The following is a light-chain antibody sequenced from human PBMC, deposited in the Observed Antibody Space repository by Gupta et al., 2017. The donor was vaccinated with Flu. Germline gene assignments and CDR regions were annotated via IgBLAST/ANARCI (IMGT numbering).Light chain of an antibody. Sequence: DIQMTQSPSSLSASVGDRVTITCQASQDISNYLNWYQQKPGKAPKLLIYDASNLETGVPSRFSGSGYGTDFTFTSSSLQPEDIATYYWQQDDNLLTFGGGTKVEIK. CDR1: QDISNY. CDR3: QQDDNLLT. J-gene: IGKJ4*01. CDR2: DAS. V-gene: IGKV1-33*01.